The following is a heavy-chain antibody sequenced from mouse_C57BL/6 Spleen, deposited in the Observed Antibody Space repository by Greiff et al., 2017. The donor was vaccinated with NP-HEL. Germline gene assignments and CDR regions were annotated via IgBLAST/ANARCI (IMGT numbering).Heavy chain of an antibody. Sequence: EVQLVESGAELVRPGASVKLSCTASGFNIKDDYMHWVKQRPEQGLEWIGWIDPENGDTEYASKFQGKATITADTSSNTAYLQLSSLTSEDTAVYYCTTLLLRDYWGQGTTLTVSS. CDR3: TTLLLRDY. V-gene: IGHV14-4*01. D-gene: IGHD1-1*01. CDR1: GFNIKDDY. CDR2: IDPENGDT. J-gene: IGHJ2*01.